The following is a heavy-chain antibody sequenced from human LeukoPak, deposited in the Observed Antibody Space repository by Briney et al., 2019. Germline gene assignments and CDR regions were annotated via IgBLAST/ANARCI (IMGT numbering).Heavy chain of an antibody. J-gene: IGHJ4*02. D-gene: IGHD1-26*01. CDR2: IYHSGST. CDR1: GYSISNGYY. V-gene: IGHV4-38-2*02. CDR3: ARDGLGGATIDFDY. Sequence: SETLSLTCAVSGYSISNGYYWGWIRQPPGKGLEWIGSIYHSGSTYYNSSLKSRVTMSVDTSKNQFSLKLSSVTAADTALYYCARDGLGGATIDFDYWGQGTLVTLSS.